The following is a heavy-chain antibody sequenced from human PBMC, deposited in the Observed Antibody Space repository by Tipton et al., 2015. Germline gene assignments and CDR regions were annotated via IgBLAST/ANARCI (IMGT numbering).Heavy chain of an antibody. J-gene: IGHJ6*02. CDR3: ARGHYVSRMDV. CDR1: GGSVSSSSYY. Sequence: LRLSCTVSGGSVSSSSYYWGWIRQSPGKGLEWIGNIYYSGSTYHNPSLKSRVSIFVDTSKNQFSLKLSSVTAADTAVYYCARGHYVSRMDVWGQGTTVTVSS. D-gene: IGHD3-10*01. V-gene: IGHV4-39*07. CDR2: IYYSGST.